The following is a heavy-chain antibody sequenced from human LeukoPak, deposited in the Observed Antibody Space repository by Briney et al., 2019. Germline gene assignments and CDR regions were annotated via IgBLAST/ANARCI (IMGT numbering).Heavy chain of an antibody. J-gene: IGHJ4*02. CDR3: ARDLLNYDSSGYSH. V-gene: IGHV1-3*01. D-gene: IGHD3-22*01. Sequence: GASVKVSCKASGYTFASYVIHWVRQAPGQRLEWMGWINAGNGNTKYSQKFQGRATITRDTSASTAYMELSSLRSEDTAVYYCARDLLNYDSSGYSHWGQGTLVTVSS. CDR2: INAGNGNT. CDR1: GYTFASYV.